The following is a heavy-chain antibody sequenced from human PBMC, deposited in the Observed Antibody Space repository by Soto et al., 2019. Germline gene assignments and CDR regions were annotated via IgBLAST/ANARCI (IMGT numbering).Heavy chain of an antibody. J-gene: IGHJ6*02. CDR1: GYSFTSYW. V-gene: IGHV5-10-1*01. D-gene: IGHD2-8*01. Sequence: GESLNLSCKGSGYSFTSYWISWVRQMPGKGLEWMGRIDPSDSYTNYSPSFQGHVTISADKSISTAYLQWSSLKASDTAMYYCARHYCTNGVCYYGMDVWGQGTTVTVAS. CDR2: IDPSDSYT. CDR3: ARHYCTNGVCYYGMDV.